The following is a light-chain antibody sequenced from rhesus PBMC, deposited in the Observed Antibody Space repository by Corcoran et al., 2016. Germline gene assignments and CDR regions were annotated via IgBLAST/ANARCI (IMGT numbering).Light chain of an antibody. CDR1: QSISSW. Sequence: DIQMTQSPSSLSASVGDTVTITCRASQSISSWPAWYQQKPGKAPKLLTYKASSLQKGVPSRFSGSGAGTDFTLTISSLQSEDFGTYYCQQYSSSPWTFGQGTKVELK. CDR2: KAS. J-gene: IGKJ1*01. V-gene: IGKV1-22*01. CDR3: QQYSSSPWT.